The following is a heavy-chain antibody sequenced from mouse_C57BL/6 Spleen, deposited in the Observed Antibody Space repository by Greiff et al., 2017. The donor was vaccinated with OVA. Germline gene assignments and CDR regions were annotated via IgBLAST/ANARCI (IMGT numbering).Heavy chain of an antibody. CDR2: IDPSDSET. V-gene: IGHV1-52*01. Sequence: QVQLQQSGAELVRPGSSVKLSCKASGYTFTSYWMHWVKQRPIQGLEWIGNIDPSDSETHYNQKFKDKATLTVDKSSSTAYMQLSSLTSEDSAVYYCAGITTVVAPDWYFDVWGTGTTVTVSS. CDR3: AGITTVVAPDWYFDV. J-gene: IGHJ1*03. CDR1: GYTFTSYW. D-gene: IGHD1-1*01.